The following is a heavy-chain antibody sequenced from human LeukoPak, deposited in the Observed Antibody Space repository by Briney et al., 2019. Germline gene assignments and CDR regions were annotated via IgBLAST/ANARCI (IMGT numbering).Heavy chain of an antibody. D-gene: IGHD6-19*01. Sequence: GASVKDSCKASGGTFSSYAISWVRQAPGQGLEWMGGIIPIFGTANYAQKFQGRVTITADESTSTAYMELSSLRSEDTAVYYCAKDRGSSGTIDYWGQGTLVTVSS. J-gene: IGHJ4*02. CDR1: GGTFSSYA. V-gene: IGHV1-69*13. CDR3: AKDRGSSGTIDY. CDR2: IIPIFGTA.